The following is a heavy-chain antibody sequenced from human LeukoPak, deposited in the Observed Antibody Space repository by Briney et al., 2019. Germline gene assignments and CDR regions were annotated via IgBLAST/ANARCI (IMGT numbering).Heavy chain of an antibody. CDR1: GFTFSSYD. CDR3: ARGGYFDWLIGDYFDY. J-gene: IGHJ4*02. V-gene: IGHV3-13*01. Sequence: PGGSLRLSCAASGFTFSSYDMHWVRQATGKGLEWVSAIGTAGDTYYPGSVKGRFTISRENAKNSLYLQMNSLRAGDTAVYYCARGGYFDWLIGDYFDYWGQGTLVTVSS. CDR2: IGTAGDT. D-gene: IGHD3-9*01.